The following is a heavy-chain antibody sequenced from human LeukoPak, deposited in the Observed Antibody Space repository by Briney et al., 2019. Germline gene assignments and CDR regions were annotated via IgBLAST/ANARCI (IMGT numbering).Heavy chain of an antibody. Sequence: PGGSLRLSCAASGFTFSTYGMSWVRQAPGKGLEWVSAVGSDGINTAYADSVKGRFTISRDNSKNTLYLQLSSLRAEDTAVYYCARDHEDCGGDCYSLSYWYFDLWGRGTLVTVSS. J-gene: IGHJ2*01. CDR1: GFTFSTYG. D-gene: IGHD2-21*02. CDR3: ARDHEDCGGDCYSLSYWYFDL. V-gene: IGHV3-23*01. CDR2: VGSDGINT.